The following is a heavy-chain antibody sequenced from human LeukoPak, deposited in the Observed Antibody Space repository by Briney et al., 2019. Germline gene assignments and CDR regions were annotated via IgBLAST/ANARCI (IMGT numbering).Heavy chain of an antibody. CDR1: GFTFSSYS. D-gene: IGHD4-17*01. J-gene: IGHJ1*01. Sequence: GGSLRLSCAGSGFTFSSYSMNWVRQAPGKGMEWVSSISSSSRHIYYADSVKGRFTIFRDDAKNSLFLQMDSLRVEDTAMYYCVRDFSTVTTAYLHHWGQGTLLTVSS. CDR3: VRDFSTVTTAYLHH. CDR2: ISSSSRHI. V-gene: IGHV3-21*04.